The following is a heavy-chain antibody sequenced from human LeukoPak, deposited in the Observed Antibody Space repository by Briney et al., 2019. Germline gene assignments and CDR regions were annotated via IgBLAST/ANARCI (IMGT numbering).Heavy chain of an antibody. CDR1: GGSISSYY. CDR3: ARVDDDILTGYFYSDY. D-gene: IGHD3-9*01. J-gene: IGHJ4*02. Sequence: PSETLSLTCTVSGGSISSYYWSWIRQLPGNGLEWIGYIYYSGSTNYNPSLKRRVTISVDTSKNQFSMKLSSVTAADTAVYYCARVDDDILTGYFYSDYWGQGTLVTVSS. V-gene: IGHV4-59*01. CDR2: IYYSGST.